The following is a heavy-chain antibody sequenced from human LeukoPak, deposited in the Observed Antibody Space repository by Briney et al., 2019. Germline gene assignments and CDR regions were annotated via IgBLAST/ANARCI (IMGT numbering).Heavy chain of an antibody. CDR1: GFTFSSYG. CDR2: ISYDGGNK. Sequence: GGSLRLSCAASGFTFSSYGMHWVRQAPGEGLEWVALISYDGGNKYYADSVKGRFTISRDNSKNTLSLQMNSLRAEDTAVYYCAAGYYFGDYWGQGTLVTVSS. J-gene: IGHJ4*02. D-gene: IGHD3-22*01. V-gene: IGHV3-30*03. CDR3: AAGYYFGDY.